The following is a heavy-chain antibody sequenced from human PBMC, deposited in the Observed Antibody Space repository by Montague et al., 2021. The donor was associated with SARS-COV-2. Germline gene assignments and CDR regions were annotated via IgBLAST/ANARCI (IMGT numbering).Heavy chain of an antibody. CDR3: SSAIWHLDV. CDR2: IYTWGYV. Sequence: SETLSLTCTVSGDSISRYYWSWIRQSDGTGLEWIGRIYTWGYVNYNPALQSRVSMSVDTSKSQVSLTVTSVTAADTAVYYCSSAIWHLDVWGRGILVTVSS. CDR1: GDSISRYY. J-gene: IGHJ2*01. V-gene: IGHV4-4*07.